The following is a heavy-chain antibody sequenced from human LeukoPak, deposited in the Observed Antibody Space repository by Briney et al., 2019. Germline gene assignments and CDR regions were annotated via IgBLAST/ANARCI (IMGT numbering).Heavy chain of an antibody. J-gene: IGHJ4*02. Sequence: GGSLRLSCAASGFAFSTYSMNWVRQAPGKGLEWVSSVSRSSRFIFYADSVQGRFTISRDDAKDSLFLQMNSLRAETTAVYYCARVSDAFHYFFDSWGQGTLVTVSS. D-gene: IGHD2/OR15-2a*01. CDR3: ARVSDAFHYFFDS. CDR2: VSRSSRFI. V-gene: IGHV3-21*01. CDR1: GFAFSTYS.